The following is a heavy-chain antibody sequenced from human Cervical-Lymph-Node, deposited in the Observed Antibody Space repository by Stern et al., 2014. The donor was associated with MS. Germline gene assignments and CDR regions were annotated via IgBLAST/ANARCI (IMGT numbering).Heavy chain of an antibody. J-gene: IGHJ5*02. D-gene: IGHD4-23*01. V-gene: IGHV1-69*01. CDR3: AREHHGGNFAA. CDR2: TVPIFERS. Sequence: VQLVESEAEVKKPGSSVKVSCKVSGATFSTNGISWVRQGPGQGLEWMGATVPIFERSNYAQRFRGRVTITADESTSTSYMELTSLRSDDTGVYYCAREHHGGNFAAWGQGTLVTVSS. CDR1: GATFSTNG.